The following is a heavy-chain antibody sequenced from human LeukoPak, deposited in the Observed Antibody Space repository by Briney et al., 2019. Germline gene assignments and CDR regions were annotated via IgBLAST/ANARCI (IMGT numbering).Heavy chain of an antibody. Sequence: GGSLRLSCAASGFTFSSYAMHWVRQAPGKGLEWVAVILYDGSNKYYADSVKGRFTISRDNSKNTLYLQMNSLRAEDTAVYYCARVGGSYYGIDYWGQGTLVTVSS. D-gene: IGHD1-26*01. V-gene: IGHV3-30-3*01. J-gene: IGHJ4*02. CDR3: ARVGGSYYGIDY. CDR2: ILYDGSNK. CDR1: GFTFSSYA.